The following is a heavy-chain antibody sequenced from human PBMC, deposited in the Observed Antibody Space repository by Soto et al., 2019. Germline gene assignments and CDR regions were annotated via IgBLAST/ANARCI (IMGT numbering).Heavy chain of an antibody. CDR2: VDWDDDK. CDR3: AHSRRRPSCSGGNCYHFDS. J-gene: IGHJ4*02. CDR1: GFSISADAVG. V-gene: IGHV2-5*02. Sequence: QITLKESGPTLVKHTQTLTLTCSCSGFSISADAVGVGWFRQPPGKAPEWLAIVDWDDDKRYSPSPKSRRTITKHTSRNHVLLTMTNVDPVDTATYFCAHSRRRPSCSGGNCYHFDSWGQGTLVTVSS. D-gene: IGHD2-15*01.